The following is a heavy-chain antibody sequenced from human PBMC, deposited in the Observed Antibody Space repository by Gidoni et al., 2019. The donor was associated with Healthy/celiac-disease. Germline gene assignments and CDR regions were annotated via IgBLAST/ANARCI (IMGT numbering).Heavy chain of an antibody. Sequence: ITLKESGPTLVKPTQTLTLTCTFSGFSLSTSGVGVGWIRQPPGKALEWLALIYWDDDKRYSPSLKSRLTITKDTSKNQVVLTMTNMDPVDTATYYCAHRTLRGQQLVGAFDYWGQGTLVTVSS. CDR3: AHRTLRGQQLVGAFDY. CDR2: IYWDDDK. J-gene: IGHJ4*02. D-gene: IGHD6-13*01. V-gene: IGHV2-5*02. CDR1: GFSLSTSGVG.